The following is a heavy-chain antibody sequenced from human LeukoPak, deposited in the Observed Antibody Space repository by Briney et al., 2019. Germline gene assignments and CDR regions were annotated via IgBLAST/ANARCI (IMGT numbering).Heavy chain of an antibody. Sequence: GGSLRLSCAASGFTFSSYAMHWVRQAPGKGQEWVALISYDGTNKYYADSVKGRFTISRDNSKNTLYLQMNSLRAEDTALYYCARDASMVRGAFDYWGQGTLVTVSS. CDR3: ARDASMVRGAFDY. V-gene: IGHV3-30*04. D-gene: IGHD3-10*01. CDR2: ISYDGTNK. J-gene: IGHJ4*02. CDR1: GFTFSSYA.